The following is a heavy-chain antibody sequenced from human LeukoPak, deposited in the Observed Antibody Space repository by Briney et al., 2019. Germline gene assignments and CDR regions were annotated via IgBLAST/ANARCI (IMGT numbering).Heavy chain of an antibody. J-gene: IGHJ4*02. V-gene: IGHV4-59*01. CDR1: GGSFSGYY. CDR3: ARNHDYGGNFDY. Sequence: SETLSLTCAVYGGSFSGYYWSWIRQPPGEGLEWIGCIDYSGSTNYNPSLKSRVTISVDTSKNQFSLKLSSVTAADTVVYYCARNHDYGGNFDYWGQGTLVTVSS. D-gene: IGHD4-23*01. CDR2: IDYSGST.